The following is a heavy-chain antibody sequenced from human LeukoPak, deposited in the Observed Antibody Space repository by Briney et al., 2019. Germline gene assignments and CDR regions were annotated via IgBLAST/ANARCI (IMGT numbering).Heavy chain of an antibody. J-gene: IGHJ4*02. Sequence: PGGSLRLSCEASGFTFDDYGMSWVRQAPGKGLEWVSGINWSGDSTGYADSVKGRFTISRDNAKNSLYLQMNSLRAEDTAVYYCAKDRNLWWITMVRGVIAYFDYWGQGTLVTVSS. V-gene: IGHV3-20*04. D-gene: IGHD3-10*01. CDR1: GFTFDDYG. CDR3: AKDRNLWWITMVRGVIAYFDY. CDR2: INWSGDST.